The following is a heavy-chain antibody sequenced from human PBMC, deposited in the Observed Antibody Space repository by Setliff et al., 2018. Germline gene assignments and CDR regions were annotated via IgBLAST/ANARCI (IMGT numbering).Heavy chain of an antibody. J-gene: IGHJ4*02. CDR1: GYSFTSYA. V-gene: IGHV7-4-1*02. CDR2: INTNTGNP. D-gene: IGHD1-1*01. CDR3: ARVGTGSLLDY. Sequence: ASVKVSCKASGYSFTSYAMNWVRQAPAQGLEWMGWINTNTGNPTYAQGFTGRFVFSLDTSVSTAYLQISSLKAEDTALYYCARVGTGSLLDYWGQGTLVTVPQ.